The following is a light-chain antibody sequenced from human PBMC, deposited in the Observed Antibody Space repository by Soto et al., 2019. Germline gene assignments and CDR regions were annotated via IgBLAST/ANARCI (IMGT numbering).Light chain of an antibody. V-gene: IGKV3-15*01. CDR1: QSISNK. CDR2: GAS. CDR3: QQYNNWPIT. J-gene: IGKJ3*01. Sequence: EIVMTQSPATLSVSPGEGATLSCRASQSISNKLALYQHNPCQVPRLLIYGASTRITAIPPRFSGSGSGTEFTLNISSLQAEDFAVYYCQQYNNWPITFGTGNTVPIK.